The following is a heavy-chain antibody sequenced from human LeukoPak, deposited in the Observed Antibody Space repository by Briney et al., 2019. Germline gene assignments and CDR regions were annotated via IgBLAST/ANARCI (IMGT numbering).Heavy chain of an antibody. CDR1: GRSISSYY. CDR3: ARVGYSSSQWVYYFDY. J-gene: IGHJ4*02. CDR2: IYTSGSN. Sequence: SETLSLACSVSGRSISSYYWSWIRQPAGKGLGWIGRIYTSGSNNYNSSLKSRVTMSVDTYKNQFSLKLSSVTAADTAEYYCARVGYSSSQWVYYFDYWGQGTLVTVSS. D-gene: IGHD6-13*01. V-gene: IGHV4-4*07.